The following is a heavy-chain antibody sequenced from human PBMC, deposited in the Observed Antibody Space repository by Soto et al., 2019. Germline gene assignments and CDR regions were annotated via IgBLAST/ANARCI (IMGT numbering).Heavy chain of an antibody. Sequence: QVQLVQSGPEVKKPGASVKVSCKASGYTFTNYGFNWVRQAPGQGLEWMGWISAYNGHTKYSQIFQARVIMTTDTSTSTAYNECRSLTSDDAAVYYCARESAGTNPLRYWGQATLVTVSS. D-gene: IGHD2-8*01. CDR3: ARESAGTNPLRY. V-gene: IGHV1-18*01. J-gene: IGHJ4*02. CDR1: GYTFTNYG. CDR2: ISAYNGHT.